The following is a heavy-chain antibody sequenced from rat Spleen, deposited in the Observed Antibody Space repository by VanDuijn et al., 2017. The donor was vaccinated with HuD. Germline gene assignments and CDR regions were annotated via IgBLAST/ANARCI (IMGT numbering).Heavy chain of an antibody. CDR2: IYYDSSNM. CDR1: GITFSNYG. V-gene: IGHV5-54*01. D-gene: IGHD2-1*01. J-gene: IGHJ2*01. Sequence: EVKLVESGGGLVQPGNSLTLSCVASGITFSNYGMHWIRQAPTKGLECIAMIYYDSSNMYYADTVKGRFTISRDNAKSTLYLQMDSLRSEDTATYYCARGGTYDYWGQGVMVTVSS. CDR3: ARGGTYDY.